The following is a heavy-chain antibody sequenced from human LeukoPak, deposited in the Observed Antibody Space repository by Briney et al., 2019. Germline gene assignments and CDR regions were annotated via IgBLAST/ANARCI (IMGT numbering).Heavy chain of an antibody. V-gene: IGHV1-2*06. D-gene: IGHD2-15*01. CDR3: ARGYCSGGSCYSVENWFDP. J-gene: IGHJ5*02. CDR2: INPNSGGT. CDR1: GYTFTSYG. Sequence: ASVKVSCKASGYTFTSYGISGVRQAPGQGLEGMGRINPNSGGTNYAQKFQGRVTMTRDTSISTAYMELSRLRSDDTAVYYCARGYCSGGSCYSVENWFDPWGQGTLVTVSS.